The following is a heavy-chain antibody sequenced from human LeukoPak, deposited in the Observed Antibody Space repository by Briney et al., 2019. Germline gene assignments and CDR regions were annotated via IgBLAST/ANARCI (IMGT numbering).Heavy chain of an antibody. CDR1: GGTFSSYA. Sequence: ASVKVSCKASGGTFSSYAISWVRQAPGQGLEWMGGIIPIFGTANYAQKFQGRVTITADESTSTAYMELSSLRSEDTAVYYCAREGRDGYSFDYWGQGTLVTVSS. CDR2: IIPIFGTA. D-gene: IGHD5-24*01. V-gene: IGHV1-69*13. J-gene: IGHJ4*02. CDR3: AREGRDGYSFDY.